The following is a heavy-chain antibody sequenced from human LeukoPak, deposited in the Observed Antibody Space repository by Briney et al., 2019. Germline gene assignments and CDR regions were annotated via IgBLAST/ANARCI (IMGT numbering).Heavy chain of an antibody. CDR3: ATEHLTYYYDSRSS. D-gene: IGHD3-22*01. Sequence: ASVKVSCKVSGYTLAELSMHWVRQAPGKGLEWMGGFDPEDGETIYAQKFQGRVTMTEDTSTDTAYMELSSLRSEDTAVYYCATEHLTYYYDSRSSWGQGTLVTVSS. CDR1: GYTLAELS. V-gene: IGHV1-24*01. J-gene: IGHJ5*02. CDR2: FDPEDGET.